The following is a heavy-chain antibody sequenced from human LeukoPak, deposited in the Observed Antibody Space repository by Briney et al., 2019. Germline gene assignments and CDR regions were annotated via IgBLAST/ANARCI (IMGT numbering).Heavy chain of an antibody. CDR2: IYTSGST. J-gene: IGHJ4*02. Sequence: SETLSLTCTVSGASISSYYWSWIRRPAGKGLEWIGRIYTSGSTNYNPSLKSRVTMSVDTSENQFSLRLSSVTAADTAVYYCARHREATTVTNFDYWGQGTLVTVSS. CDR3: ARHREATTVTNFDY. V-gene: IGHV4-4*07. CDR1: GASISSYY. D-gene: IGHD4-17*01.